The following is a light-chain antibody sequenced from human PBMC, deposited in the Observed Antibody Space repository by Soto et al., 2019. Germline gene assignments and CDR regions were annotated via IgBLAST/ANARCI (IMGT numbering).Light chain of an antibody. V-gene: IGKV1-5*03. Sequence: DIQMAQSPSTLSASVGDRVTITCRASQSISNYLAWYQQKPGTAPKLLIYKASNLESRVPSRFSGSGSGTEFTLTISSLQPDDFAPYYCEQYSGPSPWTFGQGTRVEIK. CDR2: KAS. CDR3: EQYSGPSPWT. CDR1: QSISNY. J-gene: IGKJ1*01.